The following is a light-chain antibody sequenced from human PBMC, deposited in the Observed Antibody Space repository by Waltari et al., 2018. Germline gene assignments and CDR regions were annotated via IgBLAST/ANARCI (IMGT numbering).Light chain of an antibody. CDR1: SSNIGNKY. CDR3: GAWDSSLNAWV. J-gene: IGLJ3*02. V-gene: IGLV1-51*02. Sequence: QSVLTQPPSVSAAPGQKVTISCSGSSSNIGNKYVSWYQQLPGTAPKLLIYESNKRPSGIPDRLSGSESETSATLCITGLQTGDEADYYCGAWDSSLNAWVFGGWTKVTVL. CDR2: ESN.